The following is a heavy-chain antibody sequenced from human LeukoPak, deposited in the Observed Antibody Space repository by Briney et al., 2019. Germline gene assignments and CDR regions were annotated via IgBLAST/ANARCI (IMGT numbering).Heavy chain of an antibody. V-gene: IGHV1-2*02. CDR3: ARSAESSSWVEFDY. CDR1: GYTFTGYY. J-gene: IGHJ4*02. Sequence: TSVKVSCKASGYTFTGYYMHWVRQAPGQGLEWMGWINPNSGGTNYAQKFQVRGTMTRDTSISTAYMELSRLRSDDTAVYYCARSAESSSWVEFDYWGQGTLVTVSS. CDR2: INPNSGGT. D-gene: IGHD6-13*01.